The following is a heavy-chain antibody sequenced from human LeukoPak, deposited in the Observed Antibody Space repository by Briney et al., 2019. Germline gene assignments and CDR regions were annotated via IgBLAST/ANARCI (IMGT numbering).Heavy chain of an antibody. CDR2: IIPIFGIA. V-gene: IGHV1-69*04. D-gene: IGHD1-20*01. CDR3: ARGPITAETSFDY. Sequence: GSSVKVSGKASGGTFSSYAISWVRQAPGQGLEWMGRIIPIFGIANYAQKFQGRVTITADKSTSTAYMELSSLRSEDTAVYYCARGPITAETSFDYWGQGTLVTVSS. CDR1: GGTFSSYA. J-gene: IGHJ4*02.